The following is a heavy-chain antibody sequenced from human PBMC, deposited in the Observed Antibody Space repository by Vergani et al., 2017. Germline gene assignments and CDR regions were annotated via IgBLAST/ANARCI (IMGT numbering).Heavy chain of an antibody. CDR2: IYYSGST. CDR1: GGSISSGDYY. D-gene: IGHD2-21*02. V-gene: IGHV4-30-4*08. J-gene: IGHJ3*02. CDR3: ARNPYCGGDCYSDAFDI. Sequence: QVKLQESGPGLLKPSQTLSLTCTVSGGSISSGDYYWSWIRQPPGKGLEWIGYIYYSGSTYYNPSLKSRVTISVDTSKNQFSLKLSSVTAADTAVYYCARNPYCGGDCYSDAFDIWGQGTMVTVSS.